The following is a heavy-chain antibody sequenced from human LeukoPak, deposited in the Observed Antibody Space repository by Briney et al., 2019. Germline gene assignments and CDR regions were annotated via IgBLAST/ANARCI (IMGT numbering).Heavy chain of an antibody. CDR3: ARISDCSSSSCPYYYYMDV. CDR1: GGSIRSYY. Sequence: PSETLSLTCTVSGGSIRSYYWSWIRQPAGKGLEWIGRIYTSGSTNYNPSLESRVTMSADTSKNQFSLKLSSVTAADTAVYYCARISDCSSSSCPYYYYMDVWGKGTTVTVSS. CDR2: IYTSGST. J-gene: IGHJ6*03. V-gene: IGHV4-4*07. D-gene: IGHD2-2*01.